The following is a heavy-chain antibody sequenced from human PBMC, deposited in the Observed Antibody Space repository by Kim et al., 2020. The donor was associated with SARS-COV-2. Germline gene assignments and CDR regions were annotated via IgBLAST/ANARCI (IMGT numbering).Heavy chain of an antibody. D-gene: IGHD5-18*01. CDR2: IIPIFGTA. Sequence: SVKVSCKAPGDIFSSYAISWVRQAPGQGLEWMGGIIPIFGTANSAQKFQGRVTITADESTSTAYMELSSLRSEDTAVYYCATTPPFTGYYFFDYRGQGT. J-gene: IGHJ4*02. CDR1: GDIFSSYA. V-gene: IGHV1-69*13. CDR3: ATTPPFTGYYFFDY.